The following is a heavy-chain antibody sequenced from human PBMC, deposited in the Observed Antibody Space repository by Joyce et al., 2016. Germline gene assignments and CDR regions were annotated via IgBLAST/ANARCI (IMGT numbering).Heavy chain of an antibody. CDR2: ISDTRYYI. CDR1: GSTFSTSS. J-gene: IGHJ6*02. D-gene: IGHD3-16*01. CDR3: ARGGISYYYAMDV. Sequence: QLVESGGGVVKPGGSRRLSCEASGSTFSTSSMSWFRQAPGKGLEWVAAISDTRYYIFHAETVRGRFTVSRDNAKKTLYLQMNSLRAEDSAVFYCARGGISYYYAMDVWGQGTTVTVSS. V-gene: IGHV3-21*01.